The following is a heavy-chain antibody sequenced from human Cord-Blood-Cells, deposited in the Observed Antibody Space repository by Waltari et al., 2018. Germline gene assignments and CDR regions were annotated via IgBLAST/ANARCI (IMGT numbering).Heavy chain of an antibody. V-gene: IGHV3-53*01. CDR3: ARVPLSDAFDI. J-gene: IGHJ3*02. CDR1: GFTVSSNY. CDR2: IYSGGST. Sequence: EVQLVESGGGLIQPGGSLRLSCAASGFTVSSNYMSWVRQGPGKGGEWVSVIYSGGSTYYQDSVKGRFTISRDKSKNKLYLQMTTLRAEYTAVYYCARVPLSDAFDIWGQGTMVTVSS.